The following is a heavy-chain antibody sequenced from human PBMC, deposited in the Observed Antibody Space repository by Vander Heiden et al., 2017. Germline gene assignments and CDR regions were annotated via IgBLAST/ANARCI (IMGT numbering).Heavy chain of an antibody. D-gene: IGHD3-3*02. V-gene: IGHV4-31*03. CDR3: ARDHFSGFDY. Sequence: QVQLQESGPGLVKPSQTLSLTCTVSGGSISSGGYYWCWIRQHPGKGLEWIGNIHDSGSTYYNPSLKSRVTISLDTSKNQFSLKLSSVTAADTAVYYCARDHFSGFDYWGQGTLVTVSS. CDR1: GGSISSGGYY. CDR2: IHDSGST. J-gene: IGHJ4*02.